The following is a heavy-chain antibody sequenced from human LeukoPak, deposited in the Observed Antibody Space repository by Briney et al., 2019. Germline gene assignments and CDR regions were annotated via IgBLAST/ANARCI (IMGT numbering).Heavy chain of an antibody. J-gene: IGHJ3*02. CDR3: ARLDRPGGRTGDVFDI. D-gene: IGHD3-22*01. CDR2: IDYTWNT. Sequence: SETLSLTRTVSGGSISGYHWSWFRQPPGKGLEWIGYIDYTWNTNYSPSPKSRVTMSLDMSKNQFSLEMNSVTAADTAMFYCARLDRPGGRTGDVFDIWGQGTMVTVSS. CDR1: GGSISGYH. V-gene: IGHV4-59*08.